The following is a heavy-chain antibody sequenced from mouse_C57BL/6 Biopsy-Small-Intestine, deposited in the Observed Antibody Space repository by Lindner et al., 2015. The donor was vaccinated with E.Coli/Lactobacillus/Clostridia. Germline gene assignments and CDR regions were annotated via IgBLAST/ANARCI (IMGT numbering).Heavy chain of an antibody. Sequence: SVKVSCKASGGTFTSYDINWVRQAPGQGLEWMGGIIPIVGTPNYAQKFRGRVTITADKSTGTSYMELTSLTSEDTAVYYCARLWTQGTSRRWYEDLLGWFDPWGQGTLVTVSS. J-gene: IGHJ4*01. D-gene: IGHD1-1*02. CDR2: IIPIVGTP. CDR3: ARLWTQGTSRRWYEDLLGWFDP. CDR1: GGTFTSYD. V-gene: IGHV1-85*01.